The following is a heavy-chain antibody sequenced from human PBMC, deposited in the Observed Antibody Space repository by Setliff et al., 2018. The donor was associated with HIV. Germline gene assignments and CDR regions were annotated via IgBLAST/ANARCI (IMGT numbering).Heavy chain of an antibody. CDR2: IYTSGST. Sequence: PSETLSLTCTVSGGSISSGSYYWSWIRQPAGKGLEWIGRIYTSGSTNYNPSLKSRVTISVDTSKNQFSLKLSSVTAADTAVYYCARVAVSRLLWFGELSPGAFDIWGQGTMVTVSS. CDR3: ARVAVSRLLWFGELSPGAFDI. D-gene: IGHD3-10*01. J-gene: IGHJ3*02. V-gene: IGHV4-61*02. CDR1: GGSISSGSYY.